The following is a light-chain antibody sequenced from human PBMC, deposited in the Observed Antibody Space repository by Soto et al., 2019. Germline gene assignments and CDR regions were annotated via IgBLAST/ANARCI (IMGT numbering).Light chain of an antibody. J-gene: IGKJ1*01. CDR1: QSISNY. CDR2: AAS. CDR3: QQSYDTPRT. V-gene: IGKV1-39*01. Sequence: DIQMTQSPSSLSASVGDRITITCRASQSISNYLNWYQHKPGKAPKLLIYAASSLQSGVPSRFSGRGSGTDLTLTISSLQPEDFATYYCQQSYDTPRTFGQGTKVEIK.